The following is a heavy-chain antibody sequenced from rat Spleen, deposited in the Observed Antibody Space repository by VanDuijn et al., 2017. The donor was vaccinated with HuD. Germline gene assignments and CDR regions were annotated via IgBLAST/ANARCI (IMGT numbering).Heavy chain of an antibody. Sequence: EVQLVETGGGLVQPGRSLKLSCVASGFTFSSSWMYWIRQAPGKGLEWISSITTTGGSTYYPDSVKGRFTISRDNVRSTLSLQMDSLRSEDTATYYCTTQGIIRVPLFDYWGQGVMVTVSS. CDR1: GFTFSSSW. J-gene: IGHJ2*01. CDR3: TTQGIIRVPLFDY. D-gene: IGHD4-3*01. CDR2: ITTTGGST. V-gene: IGHV5-58*01.